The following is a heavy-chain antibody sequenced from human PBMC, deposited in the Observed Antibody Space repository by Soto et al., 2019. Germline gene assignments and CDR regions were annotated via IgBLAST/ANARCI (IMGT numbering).Heavy chain of an antibody. CDR2: INHGGNS. J-gene: IGHJ6*02. D-gene: IGHD6-6*01. CDR3: AGREFSTSSFYNYYFAMDV. Sequence: QVQLQQWGAGLLKPSETLSLTCAMYGGSFSDYYWSWVRQPPGKGLEWIGEINHGGNSNYNPSLKRRVTISVCTSIYQFSLKLTSVTAADTGVYYCAGREFSTSSFYNYYFAMDVWGQGTTATV. CDR1: GGSFSDYY. V-gene: IGHV4-34*01.